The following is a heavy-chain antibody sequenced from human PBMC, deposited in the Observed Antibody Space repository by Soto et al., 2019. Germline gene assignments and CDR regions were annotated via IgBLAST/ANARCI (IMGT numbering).Heavy chain of an antibody. CDR2: IYHSGST. Sequence: SEPLSLTCAVSGYSISSGYYWGWIRQPPGKGLEWIGSIYHSGSTYYNPSLKSRLTISVDTSKNQFSLKLSSVTAANTAGNYCARDHHFGVIVRGVIVWGDPLGHGNLVTV. J-gene: IGHJ5*02. CDR1: GYSISSGYY. D-gene: IGHD3-10*01. CDR3: ARDHHFGVIVRGVIVWGDP. V-gene: IGHV4-38-2*02.